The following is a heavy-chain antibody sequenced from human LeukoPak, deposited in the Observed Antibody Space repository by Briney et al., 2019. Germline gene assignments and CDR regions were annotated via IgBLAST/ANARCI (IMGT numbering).Heavy chain of an antibody. V-gene: IGHV4-4*07. CDR2: IYTSGST. CDR3: ARDQATRAFDH. Sequence: SETLSLTCTVSGGSISSYYWSWIRQPAGKGLEWIGRIYTSGSTNYNPSLKSRVTMSVDTSKNQFSLNLTSVTAADTAVYYCARDQATRAFDHWGQGTLVTVSS. CDR1: GGSISSYY. J-gene: IGHJ4*02.